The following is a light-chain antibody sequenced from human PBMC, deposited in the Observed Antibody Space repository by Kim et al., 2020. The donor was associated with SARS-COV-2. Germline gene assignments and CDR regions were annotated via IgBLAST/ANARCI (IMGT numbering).Light chain of an antibody. J-gene: IGLJ3*02. CDR3: LLSYSGARQV. CDR1: TGAVTSGHY. Sequence: GGTVTLTCGSSTGAVTSGHYPYWFQQKPGQAPRTLIYDTRNKHSWTPARFSGSLLGGKAALTLSGAQPEDEAEYYCLLSYSGARQVFGGGTQLTVL. V-gene: IGLV7-46*01. CDR2: DTR.